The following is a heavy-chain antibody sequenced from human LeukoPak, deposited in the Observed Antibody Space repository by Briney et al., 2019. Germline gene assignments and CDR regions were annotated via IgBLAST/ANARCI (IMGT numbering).Heavy chain of an antibody. CDR2: LSGSGGAT. J-gene: IGHJ2*01. V-gene: IGHV3-23*01. CDR3: AKRRVITTPDAIDWYFDL. Sequence: GGSLRLSCAASGFTFSNYAMAWVRQAPGKGLEWVSILSGSGGATYYADSVKGRFTISRDNSENTLFLQMNNLGAEDTALYYCAKRRVITTPDAIDWYFDLWGRGTLVTVSS. D-gene: IGHD1-1*01. CDR1: GFTFSNYA.